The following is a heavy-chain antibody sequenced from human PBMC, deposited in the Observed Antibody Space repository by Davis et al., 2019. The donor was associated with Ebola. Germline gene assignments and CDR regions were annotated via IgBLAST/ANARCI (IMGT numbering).Heavy chain of an antibody. J-gene: IGHJ4*02. D-gene: IGHD7-27*01. CDR2: INPNSGGT. CDR3: AREAALTLGAFDY. V-gene: IGHV1-2*04. CDR1: GYTFTGYY. Sequence: ASVKVSCKASGYTFTGYYMHWVRQAPGQGLEWMGWINPNSGGTNYAQKFQGWVTMTRDTSISTAYMELSRLRSDDTAVYYCAREAALTLGAFDYWGQGTLVTVSS.